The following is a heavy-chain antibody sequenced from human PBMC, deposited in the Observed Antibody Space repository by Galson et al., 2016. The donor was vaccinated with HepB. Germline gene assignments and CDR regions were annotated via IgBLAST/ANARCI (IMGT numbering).Heavy chain of an antibody. V-gene: IGHV3-64*01. Sequence: SLRLSCAASGFTFSSYAMHWVRQAPGKGLEYVSAISSNGGSTYYANSVKGRFTISRDNSKNTLYLQMGSLRAEDMAVCYCARSLTLYCISTTCYGNYYGMDVWGQGTTVTVSS. J-gene: IGHJ6*02. CDR1: GFTFSSYA. D-gene: IGHD2-2*01. CDR3: ARSLTLYCISTTCYGNYYGMDV. CDR2: ISSNGGST.